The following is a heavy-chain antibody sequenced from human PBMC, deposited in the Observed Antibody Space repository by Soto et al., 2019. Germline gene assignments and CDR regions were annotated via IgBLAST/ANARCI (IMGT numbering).Heavy chain of an antibody. CDR1: GGSISSGGYY. D-gene: IGHD5-12*01. V-gene: IGHV4-31*03. J-gene: IGHJ5*02. CDR2: IYYSGST. CDR3: AREEGGGYDHRWFDP. Sequence: QVQLQESGPGLVKPSQTLSLTCTVSGGSISSGGYYWSWIRQHPGKGLEWIGYIYYSGSTYYNPSLKSRVTISVYTSKSQFSLKLSSVTAADTAVYYCAREEGGGYDHRWFDPWGQGTLVTVSS.